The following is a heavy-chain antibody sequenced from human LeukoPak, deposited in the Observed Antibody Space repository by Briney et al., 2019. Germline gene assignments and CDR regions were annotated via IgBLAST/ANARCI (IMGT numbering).Heavy chain of an antibody. Sequence: SETLSLTCAVYGGSFSGYYWSWIRQPPGKGLEWIGEINHSGSTNYNPSLKSRVTISVDTSKNQFSLKLSSVTAADTAVYYCARGEDYGDYTFQHWGQGTLVTVSS. V-gene: IGHV4-34*01. CDR1: GGSFSGYY. CDR2: INHSGST. J-gene: IGHJ1*01. CDR3: ARGEDYGDYTFQH. D-gene: IGHD4-17*01.